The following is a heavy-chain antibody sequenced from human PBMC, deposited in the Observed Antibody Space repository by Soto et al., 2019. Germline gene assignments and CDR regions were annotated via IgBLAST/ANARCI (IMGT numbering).Heavy chain of an antibody. CDR1: GGSFSGYY. D-gene: IGHD1-1*01. CDR3: ARGRFSTTYKDYYYGMDV. J-gene: IGHJ6*02. Sequence: SETLSLTCAVYGGSFSGYYWSWIRQPPGKGLEWIGEINHSGSTNYNPSLKSRVTISVDTSKNQFSLKLSSVTAADTAVYYCARGRFSTTYKDYYYGMDVWGQGTTVTVSS. CDR2: INHSGST. V-gene: IGHV4-34*09.